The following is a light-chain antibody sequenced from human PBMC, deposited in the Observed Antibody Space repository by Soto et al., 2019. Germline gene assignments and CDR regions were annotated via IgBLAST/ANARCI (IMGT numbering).Light chain of an antibody. CDR1: QSLRSTS. CDR2: GAS. J-gene: IGKJ1*01. V-gene: IGKV3-20*01. Sequence: EIVLTQSPGTLSLSPGGRATLSCRASQSLRSTSLAWYQQKPGQAPRLLIYGASRRATGIPDRFSGSGSGTDFTLTISRLEPEDFAGYYCQQYDSSLGTFGQGTNVEIK. CDR3: QQYDSSLGT.